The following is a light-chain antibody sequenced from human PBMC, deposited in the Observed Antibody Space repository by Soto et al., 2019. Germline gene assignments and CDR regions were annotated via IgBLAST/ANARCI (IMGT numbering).Light chain of an antibody. Sequence: EIVLTQSPGTLSLSPGERATLSCRASQSVSSNNLAWYQQKPGQPPRLLIYGVSSRATDIPDRFSGSGSGTDSTLTISRLEPEDFAVYYCQQSGNSPLFTFGPGTKVDIK. J-gene: IGKJ3*01. CDR3: QQSGNSPLFT. CDR2: GVS. CDR1: QSVSSNN. V-gene: IGKV3-20*01.